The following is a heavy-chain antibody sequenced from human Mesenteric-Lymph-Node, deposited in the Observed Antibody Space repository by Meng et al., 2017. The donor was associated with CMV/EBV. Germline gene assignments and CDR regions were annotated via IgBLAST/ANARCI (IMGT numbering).Heavy chain of an antibody. V-gene: IGHV4-30-4*08. Sequence: ISSGDYCWSWSREPRGRGLEWIGYIYDGGSTYYDQSLKSRVTISVDTSKNQFSLKMTSVTAADTAVYYCARIRCGSTRCYFWGYFQHWGQGTLVTVSS. CDR1: ISSGDYC. CDR3: ARIRCGSTRCYFWGYFQH. J-gene: IGHJ1*01. CDR2: IYDGGST. D-gene: IGHD2-2*01.